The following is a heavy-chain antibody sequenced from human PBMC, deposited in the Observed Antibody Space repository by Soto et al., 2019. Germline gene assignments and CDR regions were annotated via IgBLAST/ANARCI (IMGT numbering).Heavy chain of an antibody. CDR2: ISGDGGSI. Sequence: LRLSCAASGFTFSNCAMSWVRQAPGKGLEWVSIISGDGGSIYYADSVEGRFTISRDNSKNTLNLQMSSLRAGDTAVYYCVKAVGPTAPSSRIFDYWGLGTLVTVSS. V-gene: IGHV3-23*01. J-gene: IGHJ4*02. D-gene: IGHD1-26*01. CDR1: GFTFSNCA. CDR3: VKAVGPTAPSSRIFDY.